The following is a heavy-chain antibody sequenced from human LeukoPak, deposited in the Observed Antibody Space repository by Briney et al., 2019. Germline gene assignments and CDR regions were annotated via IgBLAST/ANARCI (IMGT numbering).Heavy chain of an antibody. V-gene: IGHV3-23*01. D-gene: IGHD1-26*01. CDR3: ARTLAVGVAFDI. J-gene: IGHJ3*02. CDR2: ISGSGGST. CDR1: GFTFNNYW. Sequence: GGSLRLSRAASGFTFNNYWMSWVRQAPGKGLEWVSAISGSGGSTYYADSVKGRFTISRDNSKNTLYLQMNSLRAEDTAVYYCARTLAVGVAFDIWGQGTMVTVSS.